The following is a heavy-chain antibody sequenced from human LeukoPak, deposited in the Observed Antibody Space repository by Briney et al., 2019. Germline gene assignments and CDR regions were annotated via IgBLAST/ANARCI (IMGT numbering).Heavy chain of an antibody. CDR2: ISSSGSTI. Sequence: GGSLRLSCAASGFTFSSYEMNWVRQAPGKGPEWVSYISSSGSTIYYADSVKGRFTISRDNAKNSLYLQMNSLRAEDTAVYYCARGLDGSGSYSPLDYWGQGTLVTVSS. CDR1: GFTFSSYE. CDR3: ARGLDGSGSYSPLDY. V-gene: IGHV3-48*03. D-gene: IGHD3-10*01. J-gene: IGHJ4*02.